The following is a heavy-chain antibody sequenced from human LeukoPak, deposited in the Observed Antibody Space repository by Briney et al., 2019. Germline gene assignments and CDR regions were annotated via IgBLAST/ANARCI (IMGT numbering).Heavy chain of an antibody. D-gene: IGHD5-18*01. J-gene: IGHJ3*02. CDR1: GYSISSGYY. Sequence: SETLSLTCTVSGYSISSGYYWGWIRQPPGKGLEWIGSIYHSGSTYYNPSLKSRVTISVDTSKNQFSLKLSSVTAADTAVYYCARRYSYGYQDAFDIWGQGTMVTVSS. CDR3: ARRYSYGYQDAFDI. V-gene: IGHV4-38-2*02. CDR2: IYHSGST.